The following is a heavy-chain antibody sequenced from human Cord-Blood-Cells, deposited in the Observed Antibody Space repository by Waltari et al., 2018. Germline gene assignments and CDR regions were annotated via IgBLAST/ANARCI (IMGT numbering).Heavy chain of an antibody. V-gene: IGHV3-66*01. CDR1: GFTVSSNY. CDR2: IDSGGST. Sequence: EVQLVESGGGLVQPGGSLRLSCAASGFTVSSNYMSWVRQAPGKGLEWVSVIDSGGSTYYADSVKGRFTISRDNSKNTLYLQMNNLRAEDTAVYYCARDRGIYYFDYWGQGTLVTVSS. CDR3: ARDRGIYYFDY. J-gene: IGHJ4*02.